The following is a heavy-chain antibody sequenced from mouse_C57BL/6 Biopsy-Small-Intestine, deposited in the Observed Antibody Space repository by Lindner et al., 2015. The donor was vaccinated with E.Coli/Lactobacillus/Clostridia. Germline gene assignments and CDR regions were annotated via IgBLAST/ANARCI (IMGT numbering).Heavy chain of an antibody. CDR1: GYTFTSYW. D-gene: IGHD1-1*01. Sequence: VQLQESGAEVVKPGASVKLSCKTSGYTFTSYWMHWVKQRPGRGLEWIGRIDPNSGGTKYSEKFKSKATLTVDNPSNTAYLQFSSLTSEDSAVYFCARSSPTYFANWSQGTALTVSS. CDR3: ARSSPTYFAN. V-gene: IGHV1-72*01. J-gene: IGHJ2*01. CDR2: IDPNSGGT.